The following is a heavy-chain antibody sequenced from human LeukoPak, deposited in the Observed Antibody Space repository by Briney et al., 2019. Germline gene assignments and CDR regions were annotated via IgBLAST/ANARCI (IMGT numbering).Heavy chain of an antibody. J-gene: IGHJ5*02. V-gene: IGHV3-33*01. CDR1: GFTFSSYG. Sequence: PGRSLRLSCAASGFTFSSYGMHWVRQAPGKGLEWVAVIWYDGSNKYYADSVKGRFTISRDNSKNTLYLQMNSLRAEDTAVYYCARTIKSGNYYWFDPWGQGTLVTVSS. CDR3: ARTIKSGNYYWFDP. D-gene: IGHD1-26*01. CDR2: IWYDGSNK.